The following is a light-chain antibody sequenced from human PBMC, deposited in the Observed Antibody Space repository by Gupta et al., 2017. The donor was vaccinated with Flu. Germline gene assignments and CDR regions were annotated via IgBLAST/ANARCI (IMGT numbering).Light chain of an antibody. CDR1: QSVLYSSNDKNY. CDR2: WAS. CDR3: QQDYSTPRT. Sequence: CLGEGATINCKSSQSVLYSSNDKNYLAWYQQKPRQPPKLLIYWASTRESGVPDRFSGSGSGTDFTLTISSLQAEDVAVYYCQQDYSTPRTFGQGTKVEIK. J-gene: IGKJ1*01. V-gene: IGKV4-1*01.